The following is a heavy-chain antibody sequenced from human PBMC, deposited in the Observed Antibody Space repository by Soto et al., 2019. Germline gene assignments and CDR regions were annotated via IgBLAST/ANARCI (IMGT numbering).Heavy chain of an antibody. Sequence: EVQLAESGGSMVQPGGSLRLSCVASGFTFSSDDMHWVRQAPGKGLEYVSSISSNGGTTYYGNSVKGRFTISRDNSKNTLYLQMGSLRAEDMAVYYCVRRVSGNYDYWGQGTLVTVSS. CDR1: GFTFSSDD. V-gene: IGHV3-64*01. J-gene: IGHJ4*02. CDR3: VRRVSGNYDY. CDR2: ISSNGGTT. D-gene: IGHD1-7*01.